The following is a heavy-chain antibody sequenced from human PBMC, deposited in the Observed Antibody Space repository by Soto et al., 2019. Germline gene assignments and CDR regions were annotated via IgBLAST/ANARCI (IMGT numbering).Heavy chain of an antibody. CDR2: IYYSGST. CDR3: ARADRNMVRGVIMAYFDY. D-gene: IGHD3-10*01. CDR1: GGSISSGDYY. Sequence: PSETLSLTCTVSGGSISSGDYYWSWIRQPPGKGLEWIGYIYYSGSTYYNPSLKSRVTISVDTSKNQFSLKLSSVTAADTAVYYCARADRNMVRGVIMAYFDYRGQGTLVTVSS. V-gene: IGHV4-30-4*01. J-gene: IGHJ4*02.